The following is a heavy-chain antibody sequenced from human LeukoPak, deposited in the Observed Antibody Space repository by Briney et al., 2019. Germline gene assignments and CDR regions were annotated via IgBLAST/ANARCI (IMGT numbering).Heavy chain of an antibody. CDR2: INHSGST. D-gene: IGHD2-2*01. Sequence: PSQTLSLTCAVYGGSFSGYYWSWIRQPPGKGLEWIGEINHSGSTNYNPSLKSRVPISVATSKNQFSLKLSSVTAADRVAYYCGRGDQNWFDPWGQGTLVTVS. J-gene: IGHJ5*02. CDR3: GRGDQNWFDP. CDR1: GGSFSGYY. V-gene: IGHV4-34*01.